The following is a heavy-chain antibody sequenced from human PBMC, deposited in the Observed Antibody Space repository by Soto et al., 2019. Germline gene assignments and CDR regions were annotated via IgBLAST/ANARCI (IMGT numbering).Heavy chain of an antibody. CDR3: AKGFCIKTSSPRHYNYMGV. CDR2: IYHSGST. V-gene: IGHV4-4*02. J-gene: IGHJ6*03. D-gene: IGHD2-2*01. CDR1: SGSISSSNW. Sequence: PSETLSLTCAVSSGSISSSNWWSWVRQPPGKGLEWIGEIYHSGSTNYNPSLKSLVTTSVDKSKNQFSPKLSSVTAADTAVYYWAKGFCIKTSSPRHYNYMGVRDKGTPFPISS.